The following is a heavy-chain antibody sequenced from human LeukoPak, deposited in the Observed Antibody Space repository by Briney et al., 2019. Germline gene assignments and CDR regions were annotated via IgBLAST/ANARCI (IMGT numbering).Heavy chain of an antibody. CDR2: ISGSGGST. D-gene: IGHD3-10*01. Sequence: GGSLRLSCAASGXTFSSYAMSWVRQAPGKGLEWVSGISGSGGSTYYADSVKGRFTISRDNSKNKLYLQMNSLRAEDTAVYYCAKRPRGNYLDPFDYWGQGTLVTVSS. V-gene: IGHV3-23*01. J-gene: IGHJ4*02. CDR3: AKRPRGNYLDPFDY. CDR1: GXTFSSYA.